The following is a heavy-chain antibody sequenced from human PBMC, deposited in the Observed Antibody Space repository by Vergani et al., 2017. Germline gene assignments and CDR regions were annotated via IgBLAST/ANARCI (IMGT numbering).Heavy chain of an antibody. J-gene: IGHJ4*02. D-gene: IGHD2-8*01. CDR3: AHSPTGLNVYGGGFDY. V-gene: IGHV2-5*02. Sequence: QITLKESGPTLVKPTQTLTLTCTFSGFSLSTSGVGVGWIRQPPGKALEWLALIYWDDDKRYSPSLKSSLTITKDPPKNQVVLTRTNMDPVDTATYYCAHSPTGLNVYGGGFDYWGQGTLVTVSS. CDR2: IYWDDDK. CDR1: GFSLSTSGVG.